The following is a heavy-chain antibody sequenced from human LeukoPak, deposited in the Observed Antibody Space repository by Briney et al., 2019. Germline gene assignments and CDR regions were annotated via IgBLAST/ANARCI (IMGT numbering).Heavy chain of an antibody. CDR1: GFTFNSYG. CDR2: ISGSGGAT. V-gene: IGHV3-23*01. J-gene: IGHJ4*02. Sequence: PGGSLRLSCAASGFTFNSYGMSWVRQAPGKGLEWVSGISGSGGATYYADSVKGRFSISREDSKNTLYLQLNSLRAEDTALYYCTRSSGWYGISWGQGTLVTVSS. CDR3: TRSSGWYGIS. D-gene: IGHD6-19*01.